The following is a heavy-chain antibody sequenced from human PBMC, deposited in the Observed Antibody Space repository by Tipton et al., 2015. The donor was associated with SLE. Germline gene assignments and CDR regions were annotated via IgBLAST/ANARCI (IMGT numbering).Heavy chain of an antibody. CDR2: IKSDGSYT. CDR3: AKDRLGAGSY. D-gene: IGHD3-16*01. CDR1: GFTFSTYW. V-gene: IGHV3-74*01. Sequence: GSLRLSCAASGFTFSTYWMLWVRQAPGKGLVWVSRIKSDGSYTNYADSVKGRFTISRDNSKNTLYLQMNSLRLEDTAVYYCAKDRLGAGSYWGQGTLVTVSS. J-gene: IGHJ4*02.